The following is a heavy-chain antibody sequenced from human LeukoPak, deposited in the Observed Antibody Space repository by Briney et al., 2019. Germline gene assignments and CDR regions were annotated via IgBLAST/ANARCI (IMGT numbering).Heavy chain of an antibody. CDR1: GYTFSSDS. Sequence: GGSLRLSCVASGYTFSSDSMNWIRQAPGQGLEYVSAISSNGGSTYYADSVKGRFTISRDNSKNTLYLQMSSLRAAATAVYYYMKNGSRGYYTYYFHCWDQGTLVTVSS. J-gene: IGHJ4*02. CDR2: ISSNGGST. CDR3: MKNGSRGYYTYYFHC. V-gene: IGHV3-64D*06. D-gene: IGHD3-3*01.